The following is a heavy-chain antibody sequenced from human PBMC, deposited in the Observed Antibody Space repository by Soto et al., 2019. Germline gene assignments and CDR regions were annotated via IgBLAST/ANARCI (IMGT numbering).Heavy chain of an antibody. J-gene: IGHJ4*02. D-gene: IGHD1-26*01. Sequence: PSETLSLTCTVSGGSISSYYWSWIRQPPGKGLEWIGYIWYSGRTNYKSSLRSRVTISLDTSKNQFSLTMNSVTAEDTAVYYCARDPMGATHFDYWGQGTLVTVSS. V-gene: IGHV4-59*01. CDR2: IWYSGRT. CDR3: ARDPMGATHFDY. CDR1: GGSISSYY.